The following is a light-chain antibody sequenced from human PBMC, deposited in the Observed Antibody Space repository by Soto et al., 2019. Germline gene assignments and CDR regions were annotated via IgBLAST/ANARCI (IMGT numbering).Light chain of an antibody. Sequence: DIQMTQSPSSLSASVGDRVTITCQASQDIKNYLNWYQQKPGKAPNLLIYDASNLKTGVPSRFXGXGSGTXFTFXXXXLQPEDIATYYCQHYDHLPPLSFGGGTKVEIK. V-gene: IGKV1-33*01. J-gene: IGKJ4*01. CDR1: QDIKNY. CDR2: DAS. CDR3: QHYDHLPPLS.